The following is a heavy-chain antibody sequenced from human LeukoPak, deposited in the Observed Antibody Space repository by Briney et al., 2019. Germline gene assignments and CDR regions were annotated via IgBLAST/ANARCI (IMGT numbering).Heavy chain of an antibody. CDR2: IFYSGST. V-gene: IGHV4-39*07. Sequence: PSGTLSLTCTVSGGSISTSNYYWGWIRQPPGRGLEWIGNIFYSGSTYYIPSLKRRVTISVDTPKNQFSLRLTSVTAADTAVYYCARVQYGDYVGYWGQGSPVTVSP. CDR1: GGSISTSNYY. D-gene: IGHD4-17*01. CDR3: ARVQYGDYVGY. J-gene: IGHJ4*02.